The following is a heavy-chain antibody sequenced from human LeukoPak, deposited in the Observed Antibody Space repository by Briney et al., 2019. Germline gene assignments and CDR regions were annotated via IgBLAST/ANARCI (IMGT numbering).Heavy chain of an antibody. V-gene: IGHV4-34*01. CDR2: INHSGST. Sequence: SETLSLTCAVYGGSLSGYYWSWIRQPPGKGLEWIGEINHSGSTNYNPSLKSRVTISVDTSKNQFSLKLSSVTAADTAVYYCARKDRNDMDYWGQGTLVTVSS. D-gene: IGHD1-1*01. CDR3: ARKDRNDMDY. J-gene: IGHJ4*02. CDR1: GGSLSGYY.